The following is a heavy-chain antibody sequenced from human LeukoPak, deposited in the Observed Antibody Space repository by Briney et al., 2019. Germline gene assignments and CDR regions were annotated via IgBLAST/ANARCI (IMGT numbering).Heavy chain of an antibody. CDR1: GFTFSSYA. J-gene: IGHJ4*02. D-gene: IGHD2-21*02. Sequence: PGGSLTLSCAVSGFTFSSYAMSWVRQAPGKGLEWVSAISGSGCSTYYADPVKGLFLIHRDYSKNTVSPQVHLLRADDTAEYSCERASIVVVTATNDHWGQGTLVTVSS. CDR2: ISGSGCST. V-gene: IGHV3-23*01. CDR3: ERASIVVVTATNDH.